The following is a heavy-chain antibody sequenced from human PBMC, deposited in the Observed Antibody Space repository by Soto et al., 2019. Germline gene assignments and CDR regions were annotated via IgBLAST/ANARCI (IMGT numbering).Heavy chain of an antibody. D-gene: IGHD1-26*01. CDR2: ISYDGSNK. J-gene: IGHJ4*02. CDR3: AKGSYSGRYSDVDC. Sequence: PGGSLRLSCAASGFTFSSYGMFGVRQAPGRGLEWVAFISYDGSNKCSDSVKGRFTISRDNSKNTLYLQMNSLRAEDTAVYYCAKGSYSGRYSDVDCWGQGTLVTVSS. CDR1: GFTFSSYG. V-gene: IGHV3-30*18.